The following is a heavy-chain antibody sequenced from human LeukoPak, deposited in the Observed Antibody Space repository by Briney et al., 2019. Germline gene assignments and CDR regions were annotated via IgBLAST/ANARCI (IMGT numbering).Heavy chain of an antibody. Sequence: ASVKVSCKASGYTFTSYYMHWVRQAPGQGLEWMGIINHSGGSTSYAQKFQGRVTMTRDTSTSTVYMELSSLRSEDTAVYYCARDRGYDYYDSSGYYPKDYFDYWGQGTLVTVSS. CDR2: INHSGGST. D-gene: IGHD3-22*01. V-gene: IGHV1-46*03. J-gene: IGHJ4*02. CDR1: GYTFTSYY. CDR3: ARDRGYDYYDSSGYYPKDYFDY.